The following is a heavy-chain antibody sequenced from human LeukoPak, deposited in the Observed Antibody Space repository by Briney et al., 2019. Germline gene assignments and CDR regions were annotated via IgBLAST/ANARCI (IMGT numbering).Heavy chain of an antibody. CDR2: MNPNSGNT. V-gene: IGHV1-8*01. D-gene: IGHD1-26*01. Sequence: ASVKVSCKASGYTFTSYDINWVRQATGQGLEWMGWMNPNSGNTDYAQKFQGRVTMTRNISISTAYMELSSLRSEDTAVYYCARFGGATIDAFDIWGQGTMVTVSS. CDR3: ARFGGATIDAFDI. J-gene: IGHJ3*02. CDR1: GYTFTSYD.